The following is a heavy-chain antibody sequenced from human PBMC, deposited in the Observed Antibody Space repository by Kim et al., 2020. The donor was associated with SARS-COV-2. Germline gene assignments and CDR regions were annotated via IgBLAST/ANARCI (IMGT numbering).Heavy chain of an antibody. J-gene: IGHJ4*02. D-gene: IGHD2-15*01. Sequence: NPSLKDRVTISVDTSKNQFSMKLSSVTAVDTAVYYCARGYCSGGSCFLGYWGQGTLVTVSS. CDR3: ARGYCSGGSCFLGY. V-gene: IGHV4-31*02.